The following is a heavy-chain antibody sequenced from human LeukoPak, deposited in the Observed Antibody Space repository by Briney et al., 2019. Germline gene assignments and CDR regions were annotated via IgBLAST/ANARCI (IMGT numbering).Heavy chain of an antibody. CDR3: ARHYDRYYYYMDV. D-gene: IGHD3-9*01. V-gene: IGHV3-74*01. CDR1: GFTFSSYG. CDR2: INTDGSST. J-gene: IGHJ6*03. Sequence: GGSLRLSCAASGFTFSSYGMHWVRQAPGKGLVWVSRINTDGSSTSYADSVKGRFTISRDNAKNTLYLQMNSLRAEDTAVYYCARHYDRYYYYMDVWGKGTTVTVSS.